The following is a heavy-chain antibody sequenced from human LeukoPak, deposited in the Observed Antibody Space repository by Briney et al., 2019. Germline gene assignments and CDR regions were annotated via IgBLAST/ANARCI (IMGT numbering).Heavy chain of an antibody. CDR1: GYTFTGDY. V-gene: IGHV1-2*02. CDR2: INPNSGGT. Sequence: ASVKVSCKASGYTFTGDYMHWVRQAPGQGLEWMGWINPNSGGTKYAQKFQGRVTMTRDTSISTAYMELTSLRSDDTAVYYCARDLWEGSNSWIPYWGKGTLVTVSS. D-gene: IGHD6-13*01. J-gene: IGHJ4*02. CDR3: ARDLWEGSNSWIPY.